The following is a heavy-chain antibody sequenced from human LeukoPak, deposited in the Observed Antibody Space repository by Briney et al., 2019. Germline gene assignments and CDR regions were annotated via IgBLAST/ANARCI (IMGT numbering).Heavy chain of an antibody. Sequence: PGGSLRLSCAASGFTFSHYGMHWVRQTPGAGLEWVAVIWSDGSDKYYAKSVKGRFTTSRDNSKNSLFLQMNSLRAEDTAVYYCAKDAQRGFDYSNSLQNWGQGILVTASS. CDR1: GFTFSHYG. V-gene: IGHV3-33*06. J-gene: IGHJ1*01. D-gene: IGHD4-11*01. CDR2: IWSDGSDK. CDR3: AKDAQRGFDYSNSLQN.